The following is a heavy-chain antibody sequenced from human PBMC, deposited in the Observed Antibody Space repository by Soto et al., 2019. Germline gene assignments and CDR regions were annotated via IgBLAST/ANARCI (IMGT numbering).Heavy chain of an antibody. D-gene: IGHD2-2*01. CDR3: AKDMKDIVLVPAAIGAQNYYYYYGMDV. V-gene: IGHV3-30*18. Sequence: GGSLRLSCAASGFTFSSYGMHWVRQAPGKGLEWVAVISYDGSNKYYADSVKGRFTISRDNSKNTLYLQMNSLRAGDTAVYYCAKDMKDIVLVPAAIGAQNYYYYYGMDVWGQGTTVTVSS. CDR2: ISYDGSNK. J-gene: IGHJ6*02. CDR1: GFTFSSYG.